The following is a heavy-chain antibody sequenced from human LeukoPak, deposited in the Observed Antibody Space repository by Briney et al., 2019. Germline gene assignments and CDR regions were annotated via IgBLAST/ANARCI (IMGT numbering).Heavy chain of an antibody. Sequence: PSETLSLTCTVSGGSISSYYWTWIRQPAGKGLEWIGYIYYSGSTNYNPSLKSRVTISVDTSKNQFSLKLSSVTAADTAVYYCARAVSSSSWHYFDYWGQGTLVTVSS. CDR3: ARAVSSSSWHYFDY. V-gene: IGHV4-59*01. D-gene: IGHD6-13*01. J-gene: IGHJ4*02. CDR1: GGSISSYY. CDR2: IYYSGST.